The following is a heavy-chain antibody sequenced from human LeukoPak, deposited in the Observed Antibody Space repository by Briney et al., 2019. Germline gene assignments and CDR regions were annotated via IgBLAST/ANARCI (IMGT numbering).Heavy chain of an antibody. CDR3: AKDLNRGYSGYSKAQNFDY. Sequence: QPGGSLRLSCAASGFTFSSYGMHWVRQAPGKGLEWVAFIRYDGSNKYYADSVKGRFTISRDNSKNTLYLQMNSLRAEDTAVYYCAKDLNRGYSGYSKAQNFDYWGQGTLVTVSS. CDR1: GFTFSSYG. J-gene: IGHJ4*02. D-gene: IGHD5-12*01. CDR2: IRYDGSNK. V-gene: IGHV3-30*02.